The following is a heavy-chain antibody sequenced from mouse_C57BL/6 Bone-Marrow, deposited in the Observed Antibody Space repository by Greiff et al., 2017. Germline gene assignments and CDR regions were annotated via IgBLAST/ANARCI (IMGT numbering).Heavy chain of an antibody. CDR1: GYTFTSYW. CDR2: IDPSDSYT. Sequence: QVQLQQPGAELVMPGAAVKLSCKASGYTFTSYWMHWVKQMPGQGLEWIGEIDPSDSYTNYNQKFKGKSTLTVDKSSSTAYMQLSSLTSEDSAVYYCARERAQAGARDDWGQGTSVTVSS. V-gene: IGHV1-69*01. J-gene: IGHJ4*01. CDR3: ARERAQAGARDD. D-gene: IGHD3-2*02.